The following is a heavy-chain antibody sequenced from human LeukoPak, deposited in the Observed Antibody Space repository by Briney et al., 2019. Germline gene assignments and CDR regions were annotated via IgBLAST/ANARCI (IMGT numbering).Heavy chain of an antibody. CDR2: IRYDGNNK. J-gene: IGHJ3*01. V-gene: IGHV3-30*02. Sequence: GGSLRLSCTASGFTFRSYDMLWVRQAPGKGLEWVAFIRYDGNNKFYVDSVKGRFTVSRDNFKSSLDLQMNSLRSEDTAMYYCASRYSSSWWNGFDLWGQGTMVTVSS. D-gene: IGHD6-6*01. CDR3: ASRYSSSWWNGFDL. CDR1: GFTFRSYD.